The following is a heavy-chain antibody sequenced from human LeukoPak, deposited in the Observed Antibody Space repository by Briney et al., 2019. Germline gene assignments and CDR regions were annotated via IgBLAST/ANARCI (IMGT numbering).Heavy chain of an antibody. Sequence: GGSLRLSCSASGFTFSRSPMHWVRQAPGKGLEYVSGISSDGVSTYYGASVKGRFTISRDNSKNTLYLQMSSLRAEDTAVYYCARDRSSYEYYFDYWGQGTLVTVSS. CDR1: GFTFSRSP. CDR3: ARDRSSYEYYFDY. V-gene: IGHV3-64*04. D-gene: IGHD5-12*01. J-gene: IGHJ4*02. CDR2: ISSDGVST.